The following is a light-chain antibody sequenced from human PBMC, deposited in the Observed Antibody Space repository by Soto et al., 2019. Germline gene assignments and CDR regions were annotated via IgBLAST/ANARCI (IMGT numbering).Light chain of an antibody. CDR2: AAY. Sequence: DIQMTQSPSSLSASVGDRVTITCRASQSISTFLNWYQQKPGKAQKLVIYAAYSLQSGVQSRFSGSGSGTDFTLTISSLQPEDFATYYCKQSFNTPITFGQGTRLEIK. V-gene: IGKV1-39*01. CDR1: QSISTF. CDR3: KQSFNTPIT. J-gene: IGKJ5*01.